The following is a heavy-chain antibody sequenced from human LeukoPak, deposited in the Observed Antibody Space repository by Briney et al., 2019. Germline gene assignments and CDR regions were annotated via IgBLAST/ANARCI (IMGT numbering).Heavy chain of an antibody. CDR1: GFTFSSYA. V-gene: IGHV3-53*01. CDR2: IYSDNT. D-gene: IGHD4/OR15-4a*01. J-gene: IGHJ4*02. Sequence: PGGSLRLSCAASGFTFSSYAMSWVRQAPGKGLEWVSFIYSDNTHYSDSVKGRSTISRDNSKNTLYLQMNSLRAEDTAVYYCARRAGAYSHPYDYWGQGTLVTVSS. CDR3: ARRAGAYSHPYDY.